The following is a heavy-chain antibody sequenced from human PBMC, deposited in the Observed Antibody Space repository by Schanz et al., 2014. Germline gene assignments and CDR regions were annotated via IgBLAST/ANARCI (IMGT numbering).Heavy chain of an antibody. Sequence: QLVGSGGGLIQPGGSLRLSCTASGFAFSSYSMNWVRQAPGKGLEWVSALSGSGGSTYYADSEKGRFTISRDNSKNTLYLQMNSLRAEDTAVYYCAKQIHYDILTVTRNWGQGTLVTVSS. CDR1: GFAFSSYS. CDR2: LSGSGGST. J-gene: IGHJ4*02. CDR3: AKQIHYDILTVTRN. D-gene: IGHD3-9*01. V-gene: IGHV3-23*04.